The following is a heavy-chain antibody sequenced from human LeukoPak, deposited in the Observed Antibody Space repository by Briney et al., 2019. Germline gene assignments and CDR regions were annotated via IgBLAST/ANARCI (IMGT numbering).Heavy chain of an antibody. CDR2: IRSKANSYAT. CDR1: GFTFSGSA. CDR3: TSMVAALCY. V-gene: IGHV3-73*01. Sequence: GGSLKLSCAASGFTFSGSAMHWVRQASGKGLEWVGRIRSKANSYATPSAASVKGRFTISRDDSKNTAYLQMNSLKTEDTAVYYCTSMVAALCYWGQGALFTVSS. D-gene: IGHD2-15*01. J-gene: IGHJ4*02.